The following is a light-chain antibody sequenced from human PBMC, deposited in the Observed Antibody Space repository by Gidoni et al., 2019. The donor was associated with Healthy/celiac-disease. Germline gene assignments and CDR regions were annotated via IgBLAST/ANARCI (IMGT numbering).Light chain of an antibody. CDR3: NSRDSSGNHVV. Sequence: SSELTQDPAVSVALGHTVRITCQGDSLSSYYASWYQQKAGQAPVLVIYGKNNRPSGIPDRVSGSSSGNTASLTITGAQAEDEADYYCNSRDSSGNHVVFGGGTKLTVL. CDR1: SLSSYY. J-gene: IGLJ2*01. CDR2: GKN. V-gene: IGLV3-19*01.